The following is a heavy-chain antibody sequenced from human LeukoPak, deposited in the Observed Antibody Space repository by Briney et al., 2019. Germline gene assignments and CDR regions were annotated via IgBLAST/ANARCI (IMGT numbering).Heavy chain of an antibody. D-gene: IGHD1-26*01. CDR2: ITDNGSNT. V-gene: IGHV3-23*01. J-gene: IGHJ3*02. CDR3: ARSRSYSSLHDAFDI. CDR1: GFTFRSFA. Sequence: GGSLRLSCAASGFTFRSFAMSWVRQAPGLRPEWVSTITDNGSNTYYADSVRGRFTVSRDNAKNSLYLQMNSLRAEDTAVYYCARSRSYSSLHDAFDIWGQGTMVTVSS.